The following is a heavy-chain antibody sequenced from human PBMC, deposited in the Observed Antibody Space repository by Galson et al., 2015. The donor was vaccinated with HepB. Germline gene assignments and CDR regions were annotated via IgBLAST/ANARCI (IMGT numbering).Heavy chain of an antibody. CDR3: ARQDGYDCWSGYSAGFDP. D-gene: IGHD3-3*01. J-gene: IGHJ5*02. CDR1: GYSFTSYW. Sequence: QSGAEVKKPGESLKISCKGSGYSFTSYWIGWVRQMPGKGLEWMGIIYPGDSDTRYSPSFQGQVTISADKSISTAYLQWSSLKASDTAMYYCARQDGYDCWSGYSAGFDPWGQGTLVTVSS. V-gene: IGHV5-51*01. CDR2: IYPGDSDT.